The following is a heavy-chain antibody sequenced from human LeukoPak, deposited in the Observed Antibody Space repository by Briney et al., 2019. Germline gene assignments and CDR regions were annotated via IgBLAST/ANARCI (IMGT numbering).Heavy chain of an antibody. J-gene: IGHJ5*02. D-gene: IGHD2-15*01. CDR2: ILSSGST. V-gene: IGHV4-59*12. CDR3: AREPGYCSGGSCYGGWFDP. Sequence: PSETLSLTCTVSSGSINNYYWSWIRQTPGKGLEWLGYILSSGSTNYNPSVKSRVTISVDTSKNQFSLNLSSVTAADTAVYYCAREPGYCSGGSCYGGWFDPWGQGTLVTVSS. CDR1: SGSINNYY.